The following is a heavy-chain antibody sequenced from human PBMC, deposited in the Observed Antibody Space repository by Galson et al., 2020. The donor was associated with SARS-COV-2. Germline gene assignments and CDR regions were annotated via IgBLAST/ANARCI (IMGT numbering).Heavy chain of an antibody. CDR1: RFMFKIYA. D-gene: IGHD2-15*01. V-gene: IGHV3-23*01. CDR3: VKDQCSGGACFDAFDI. Sequence: GSLRLSCAASRFMFKIYAMSWVRQSPGKGLEWVSGISANGDSTHYAGSVKGRLSISRDNSRNTLYLQMNSLRDEDTAIYYCVKDQCSGGACFDAFDIWGQGTKVTVSS. J-gene: IGHJ3*02. CDR2: ISANGDST.